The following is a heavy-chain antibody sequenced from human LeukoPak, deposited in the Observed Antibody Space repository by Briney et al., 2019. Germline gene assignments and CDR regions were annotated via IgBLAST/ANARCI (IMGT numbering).Heavy chain of an antibody. Sequence: GGSLRLSCAASGFTLSSYWMTWVRQAPGKGLEWVANIKQDGSEKYYVDSVKGRFTISRDNAKNSLYLQMNSLRAEDTAVYYCARQLSYFDLLTNFYANYFDYWGRGTLVTVSS. CDR2: IKQDGSEK. J-gene: IGHJ4*02. CDR1: GFTLSSYW. V-gene: IGHV3-7*01. CDR3: ARQLSYFDLLTNFYANYFDY. D-gene: IGHD3-9*01.